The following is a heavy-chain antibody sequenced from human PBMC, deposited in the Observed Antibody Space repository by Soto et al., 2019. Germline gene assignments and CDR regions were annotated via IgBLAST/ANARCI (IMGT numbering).Heavy chain of an antibody. CDR3: ARLHGYGISSSRHGRNAMDV. J-gene: IGHJ6*02. D-gene: IGHD2-2*01. CDR2: ICYSGRT. V-gene: IGHV4-39*01. Sequence: QLQLQESGPGLVKPSETLSLTCTVSSAPVSSSTYTWGWIRQPPGKGLEWIGSICYSGRTYYNPSLHSRVTASVNATKNQFTLKVTSVTAADTAVYCCARLHGYGISSSRHGRNAMDVWGQGTTVTVSS. CDR1: SAPVSSSTYT.